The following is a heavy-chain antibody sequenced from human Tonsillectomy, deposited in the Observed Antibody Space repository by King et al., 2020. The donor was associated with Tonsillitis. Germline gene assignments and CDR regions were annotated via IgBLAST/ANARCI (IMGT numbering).Heavy chain of an antibody. Sequence: QLVQSGGGSVQPGGSLRLSCAASGFTFSNYAMNWVRQAPGKGLEWVSGVSGSGGSTYYADSVKGRFTVSRDNSKNTLFLQMNSPRAEDTAVYYCAKDLRTKVTSLNSAAIDHWGQGTLVTVSS. CDR1: GFTFSNYA. CDR2: VSGSGGST. D-gene: IGHD4-11*01. CDR3: AKDLRTKVTSLNSAAIDH. J-gene: IGHJ4*02. V-gene: IGHV3-23*04.